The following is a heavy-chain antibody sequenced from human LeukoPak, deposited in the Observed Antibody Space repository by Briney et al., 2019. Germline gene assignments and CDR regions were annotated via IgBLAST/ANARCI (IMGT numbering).Heavy chain of an antibody. J-gene: IGHJ4*02. CDR3: ASRLYYYDSSGYYYVRYFDY. CDR1: GFTFSSYA. V-gene: IGHV3-23*01. D-gene: IGHD3-22*01. Sequence: GGSLRLSCAASGFTFSSYAMSWVRQAPGKGLEWVSAISGRGGSTYYADSVKGRFTISRDNAKNTLYLQMNSLRAEDTAVYDCASRLYYYDSSGYYYVRYFDYWGQGTLVTVSS. CDR2: ISGRGGST.